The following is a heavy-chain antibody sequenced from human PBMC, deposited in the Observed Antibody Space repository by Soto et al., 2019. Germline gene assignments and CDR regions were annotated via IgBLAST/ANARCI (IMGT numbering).Heavy chain of an antibody. CDR3: ARAPYISGWYEGLYYYGMDV. D-gene: IGHD6-19*01. CDR2: IKQDGSEK. CDR1: GFTFSSYW. V-gene: IGHV3-7*03. Sequence: GGSLRLSCAASGFTFSSYWMSWVRQAPGKGLEWVANIKQDGSEKYYVDSVKGRFTISRDNAKNSLYLQMNSLRAEDTAVYYCARAPYISGWYEGLYYYGMDVWGQGTTVTVSS. J-gene: IGHJ6*02.